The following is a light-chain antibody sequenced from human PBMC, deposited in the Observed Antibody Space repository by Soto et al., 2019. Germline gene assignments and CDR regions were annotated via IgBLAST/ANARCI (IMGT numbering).Light chain of an antibody. V-gene: IGLV1-44*01. Sequence: QSVLTQPPSASGTPGQRVTISCSGSSSNIGSNTVNWYQQLPGTAPKLLIYSNNQRPSGVPDRFSGSKFGTSASLAISGLQYEDEADYYCAAWDDSLNGPVFGGGTKLTVL. J-gene: IGLJ2*01. CDR1: SSNIGSNT. CDR3: AAWDDSLNGPV. CDR2: SNN.